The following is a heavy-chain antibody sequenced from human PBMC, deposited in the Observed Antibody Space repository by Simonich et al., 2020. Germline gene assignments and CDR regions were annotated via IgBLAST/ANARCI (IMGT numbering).Heavy chain of an antibody. CDR1: GYTFTSYG. CDR2: ISAYNGNT. D-gene: IGHD2-15*01. CDR3: ARASRGTWWYYYFDY. J-gene: IGHJ4*02. Sequence: QVQLVQSGAEVKKPGASVKVSCKASGYTFTSYGISGGRQAPGQGLEWRGWISAYNGNTNYAQKLQGRVTMTTDTSTSTAYMELRSLRSDDTAVYYCARASRGTWWYYYFDYWGQGTLVTVSS. V-gene: IGHV1-18*01.